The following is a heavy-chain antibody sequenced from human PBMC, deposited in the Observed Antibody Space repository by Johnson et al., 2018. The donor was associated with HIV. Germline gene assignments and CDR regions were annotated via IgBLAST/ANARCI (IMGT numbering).Heavy chain of an antibody. J-gene: IGHJ3*02. CDR1: GFTFSQFA. Sequence: QMQLVESGGGVVQPGRSLRLSCAASGFTFSQFAMHWVRQAPGKGLEWVAIISYDGTKKYYADSVRGRFTISRDNAENSLYLQMNSLRAEDTAVYYCARHTGYDAFDIWGQGTMVTVSS. V-gene: IGHV3-30*04. CDR3: ARHTGYDAFDI. CDR2: ISYDGTKK. D-gene: IGHD2-21*01.